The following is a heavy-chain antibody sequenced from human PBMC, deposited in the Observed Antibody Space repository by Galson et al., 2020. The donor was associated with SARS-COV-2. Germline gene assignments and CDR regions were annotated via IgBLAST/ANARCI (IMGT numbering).Heavy chain of an antibody. D-gene: IGHD1-26*01. V-gene: IGHV3-30*04. CDR3: TRDVSGGASDI. Sequence: GGSLRLSYAASGFTFTNYAMHWVRQAPGKGLEWLTVISNDGKIQAYADSVKGRFTISRDNSGNMVFLQIVSLRPDDTALYYCTRDVSGGASDIWGQGTMVTVSS. J-gene: IGHJ3*02. CDR2: ISNDGKIQ. CDR1: GFTFTNYA.